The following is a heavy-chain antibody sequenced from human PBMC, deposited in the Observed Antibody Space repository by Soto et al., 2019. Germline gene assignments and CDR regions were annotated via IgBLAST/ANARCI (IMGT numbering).Heavy chain of an antibody. J-gene: IGHJ4*02. CDR1: GFTFDDYA. D-gene: IGHD5-12*01. CDR2: ISWNSGSI. CDR3: AKDGSLEATSYFDY. Sequence: EVQLVESGGGLVQPGRSLRLSCAASGFTFDDYAMHWVRQAPGKGLEWVSGISWNSGSIGYADSVKGRFTISRDNAKNSLYLQMNSLIAEEAALYYCAKDGSLEATSYFDYWGPGTLVTVSS. V-gene: IGHV3-9*01.